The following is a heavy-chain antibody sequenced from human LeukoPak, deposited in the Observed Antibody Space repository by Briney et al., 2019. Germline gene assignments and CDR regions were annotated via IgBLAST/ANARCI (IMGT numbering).Heavy chain of an antibody. CDR2: IKQDGSEK. CDR1: GFTFSSYW. V-gene: IGHV3-7*01. CDR3: ARVGGGSCYDAFDI. J-gene: IGHJ3*02. Sequence: GGSLRLSCAASGFTFSSYWMSWVRQAPGKGLEWVANIKQDGSEKYYVYSVKGRFTISRDNAKNSLYLQMNSLRAKDTAVYYCARVGGGSCYDAFDIWGQGTMVTVSS. D-gene: IGHD2-15*01.